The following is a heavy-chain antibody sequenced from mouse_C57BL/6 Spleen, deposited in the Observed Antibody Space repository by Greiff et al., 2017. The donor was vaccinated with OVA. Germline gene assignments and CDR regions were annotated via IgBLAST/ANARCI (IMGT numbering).Heavy chain of an antibody. CDR1: GYTFTDYY. CDR3: AREGREYAMDY. V-gene: IGHV1-26*01. J-gene: IGHJ4*01. Sequence: VQLQQSGPELVKPGASVKISCKASGYTFTDYYMNWVKQSHGKSLEWIGDINPNNGGTSYNQKFKGKATLTVDKSSSTAYMELRSLTSEDSAVYYCAREGREYAMDYWGQGTSVTVSS. CDR2: INPNNGGT.